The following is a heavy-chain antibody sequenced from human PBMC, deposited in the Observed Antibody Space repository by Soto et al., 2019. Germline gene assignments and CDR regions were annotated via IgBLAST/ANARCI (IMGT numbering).Heavy chain of an antibody. J-gene: IGHJ5*02. D-gene: IGHD2-15*01. CDR3: ARQRSVVVTPRWFDP. V-gene: IGHV4-59*08. CDR2: IYHSGSS. CDR1: GGSISSYY. Sequence: SETPSLTCTVSGGSISSYYWSWLRQPPGKGLEWIGYIYHSGSSNYNPPLKSRVTILLDTSKNQLSLKLSSVTAADTAVYYCARQRSVVVTPRWFDPWGQGTLVTVSS.